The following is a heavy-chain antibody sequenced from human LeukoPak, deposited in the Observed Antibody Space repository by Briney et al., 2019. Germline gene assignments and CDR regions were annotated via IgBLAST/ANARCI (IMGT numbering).Heavy chain of an antibody. D-gene: IGHD1-26*01. CDR3: ARGVGGRDY. Sequence: GGSLRHSCAASGFTFSSYAMHWVRQAPGKGLEWVAVISYDGSNKYYADSVKGRFTISRDNSKNTLYLQMNSLRAEDTAVYYCARGVGGRDYWGQGTLVTVSS. J-gene: IGHJ4*02. V-gene: IGHV3-30*04. CDR2: ISYDGSNK. CDR1: GFTFSSYA.